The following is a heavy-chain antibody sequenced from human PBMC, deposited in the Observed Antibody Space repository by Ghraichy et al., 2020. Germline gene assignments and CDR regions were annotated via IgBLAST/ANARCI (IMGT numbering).Heavy chain of an antibody. D-gene: IGHD3-22*01. J-gene: IGHJ6*03. CDR3: ARWYYDSSGYSPWGYYYYYMDV. CDR2: IYYSGST. CDR1: GGSISSYY. Sequence: SETLSLTCTVSGGSISSYYWSWIRQPPGKGLEWIGYIYYSGSTNYNPSLKSRVTISVDTSKNQFSLKLSSVTAADTAVYYCARWYYDSSGYSPWGYYYYYMDVWGKGTTVTVSS. V-gene: IGHV4-59*01.